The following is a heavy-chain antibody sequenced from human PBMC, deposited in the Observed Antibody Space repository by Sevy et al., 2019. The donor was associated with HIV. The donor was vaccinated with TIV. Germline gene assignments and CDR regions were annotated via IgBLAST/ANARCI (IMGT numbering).Heavy chain of an antibody. J-gene: IGHJ4*02. D-gene: IGHD5-12*01. Sequence: GGSLRLSCATSGFTLDDYAMSWFRQAPGKGLEWVAFITRNSYKAYGGTTDYGASVKGRFIISRDDSKSIAYLQMNSLKIEDTAVYYCTRGLATADTPEYYFDYWGQGTLVTVSS. V-gene: IGHV3-49*03. CDR1: GFTLDDYA. CDR3: TRGLATADTPEYYFDY. CDR2: ITRNSYKAYGGTT.